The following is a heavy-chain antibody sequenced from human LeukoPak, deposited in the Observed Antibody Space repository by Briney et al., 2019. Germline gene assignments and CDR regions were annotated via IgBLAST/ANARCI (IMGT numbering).Heavy chain of an antibody. D-gene: IGHD6-13*01. V-gene: IGHV3-53*01. CDR2: IYGGGDA. CDR1: GFTFSITY. Sequence: PTGGSLRLSCAASGFTFSITYMAWVRQAPGKGLEWVSVIYGGGDAYYAASVKGRFTISRENSKNTLYLQMNSLRAEDTAVYYCAKSLAAAGNYWGQGTLVTVSS. J-gene: IGHJ4*02. CDR3: AKSLAAAGNY.